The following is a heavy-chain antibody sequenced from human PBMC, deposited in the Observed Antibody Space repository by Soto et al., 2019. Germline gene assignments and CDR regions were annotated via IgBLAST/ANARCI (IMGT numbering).Heavy chain of an antibody. J-gene: IGHJ6*02. CDR2: LIPISDKT. D-gene: IGHD2-2*01. Sequence: QVQLVQSGAEVKKPGSSVKVSCKASGGTFSSYAISWVRQAPGPGLEWMGGLIPISDKTNHAQKFQGRVTITADESTSTAYMELSSLRSEETAVYYCAISQGSSTNLKIYYYYYYGMDVWGQGTTVTVSS. CDR1: GGTFSSYA. V-gene: IGHV1-69*01. CDR3: AISQGSSTNLKIYYYYYYGMDV.